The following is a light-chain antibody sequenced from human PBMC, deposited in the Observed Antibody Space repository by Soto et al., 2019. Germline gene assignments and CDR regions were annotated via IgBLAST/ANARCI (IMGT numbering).Light chain of an antibody. CDR2: EDK. CDR3: QSYDSSNQV. V-gene: IGLV6-57*04. J-gene: IGLJ1*01. CDR1: SGSVASTY. Sequence: NFMLTQPHSVSESPGKTITISCTRSSGSVASTYVQWYQQRPGSAPTTVIYEDKHRPPGVPDRFSGSIDSSSNSASLTISGLKTEDEADYYCQSYDSSNQVFGTGTKVTVL.